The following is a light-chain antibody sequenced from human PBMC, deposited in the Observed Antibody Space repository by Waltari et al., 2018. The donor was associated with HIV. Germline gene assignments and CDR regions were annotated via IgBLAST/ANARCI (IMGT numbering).Light chain of an antibody. CDR3: QAWVSSSVV. V-gene: IGLV3-1*01. Sequence: SYDLTQPPSLSVSPGQTANITCSGDNLGGRFASWYHQKPGQAPILVIFQDTNRPAGVPARFSGANSGNTATLTISGTQPMDEGDYYCQAWVSSSVVFGGGTKLTVL. CDR1: NLGGRF. CDR2: QDT. J-gene: IGLJ2*01.